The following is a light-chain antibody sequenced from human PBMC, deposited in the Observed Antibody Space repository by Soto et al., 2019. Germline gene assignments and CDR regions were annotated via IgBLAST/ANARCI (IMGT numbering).Light chain of an antibody. CDR1: SSDIGGYNF. J-gene: IGLJ1*01. CDR3: NSYRNVSTYV. CDR2: DVG. Sequence: QSALTQPASVSGSPGQSITIACTGTSSDIGGYNFVSWYQQHPGKAPKLLIYDVGNRLSGVSTRFSGAKSGNTASLTISGLQSEDEAHYYFNSYRNVSTYVVGTGTKLTVL. V-gene: IGLV2-14*01.